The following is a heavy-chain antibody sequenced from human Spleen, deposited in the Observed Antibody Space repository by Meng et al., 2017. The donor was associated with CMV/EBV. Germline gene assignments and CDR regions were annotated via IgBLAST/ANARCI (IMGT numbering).Heavy chain of an antibody. CDR1: GGSILRSGYC. CDR2: VDYSGST. CDR3: ARQGGNVVVTHFDY. D-gene: IGHD2-21*02. Sequence: SETLSLTCSVSGGSILRSGYCWGWIRQSPGKGLEWIGSVDYSGSTYYNPSLKSRVTISVDTSKNHFSLRVGSVTAADTATYYCARQGGNVVVTHFDYWGQGILVTVSS. V-gene: IGHV4-39*01. J-gene: IGHJ4*02.